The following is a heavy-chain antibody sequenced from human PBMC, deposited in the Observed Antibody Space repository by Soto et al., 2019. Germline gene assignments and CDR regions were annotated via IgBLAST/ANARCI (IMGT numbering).Heavy chain of an antibody. J-gene: IGHJ6*01. CDR3: ARRYYYDSGGYPYYYYYGMDV. CDR2: IIPIFGTA. CDR1: GGTFSSYA. Sequence: ASVKVSCKASGGTFSSYAISWVRQAPGQGLEWMGGIIPIFGTANYAQKFQGRVTITADESTSTAYMELSSLRSEDTAVYYCARRYYYDSGGYPYYYYYGMDVWGQGTTVTVSS. V-gene: IGHV1-69*13. D-gene: IGHD3-22*01.